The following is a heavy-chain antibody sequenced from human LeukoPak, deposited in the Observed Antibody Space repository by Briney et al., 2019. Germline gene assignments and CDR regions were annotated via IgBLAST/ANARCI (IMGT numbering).Heavy chain of an antibody. Sequence: ASVKVSCKASGGTFSSYAISWVRQAPGQGLEWMGWINPNSGGTNYAQKFQGRVTMTRDTSISTAYMELSRLRSDDTAVYYCASGFGEADWGQGTLVTVSS. CDR3: ASGFGEAD. V-gene: IGHV1-2*02. CDR2: INPNSGGT. CDR1: GGTFSSYA. J-gene: IGHJ4*02. D-gene: IGHD3-10*01.